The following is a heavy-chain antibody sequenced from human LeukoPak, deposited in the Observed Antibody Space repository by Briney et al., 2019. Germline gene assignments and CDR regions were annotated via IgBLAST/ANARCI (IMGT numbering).Heavy chain of an antibody. CDR2: ISYDGSNK. Sequence: GGSPRLSCAASGFTFSSYGMHWVRQAPGKGLEWVAVISYDGSNKYYADSVKGRFTISRDNSKNTLYLQMNSLRAEDTAVYYCAKGGKYYYDSSGLSDYWGQGTLVTVSS. CDR1: GFTFSSYG. V-gene: IGHV3-30*18. J-gene: IGHJ4*02. CDR3: AKGGKYYYDSSGLSDY. D-gene: IGHD3-22*01.